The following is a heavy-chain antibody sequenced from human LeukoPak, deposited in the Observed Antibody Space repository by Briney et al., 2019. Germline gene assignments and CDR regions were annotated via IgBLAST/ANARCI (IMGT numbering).Heavy chain of an antibody. Sequence: SETLSLTCAVSGGSISSYYWSWIQQPPGKGLEWIGYIYYSGSTNYNPSLKSRVTISVDTSKNQFSLKLSSVTAADTAVYYCARHYYGSGSLDYWGQGTLVTVSS. D-gene: IGHD3-10*01. CDR3: ARHYYGSGSLDY. V-gene: IGHV4-59*01. J-gene: IGHJ4*02. CDR1: GGSISSYY. CDR2: IYYSGST.